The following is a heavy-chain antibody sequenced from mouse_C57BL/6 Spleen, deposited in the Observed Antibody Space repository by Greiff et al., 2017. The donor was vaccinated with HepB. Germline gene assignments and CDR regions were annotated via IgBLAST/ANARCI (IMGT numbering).Heavy chain of an antibody. CDR2: IYPGSGST. V-gene: IGHV1-55*01. D-gene: IGHD2-2*01. J-gene: IGHJ2*01. Sequence: VQLQQSGAELVKPGASVKMSCKASGYTFTSYWITWVKQRPGQGLEWIGDIYPGSGSTNYNEKFKSKATLTVDTSSSTAYMQLSSLTSEDSAVYYCARRQDGYDGYYFDYWGQGTTLTVSS. CDR1: GYTFTSYW. CDR3: ARRQDGYDGYYFDY.